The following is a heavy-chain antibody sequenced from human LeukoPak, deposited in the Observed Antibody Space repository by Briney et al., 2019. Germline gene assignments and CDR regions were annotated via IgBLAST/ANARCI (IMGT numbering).Heavy chain of an antibody. Sequence: SQTLSLTCTVSGGSISSGDYYWSWIRQPPGKGLEWIGYIYYSGSTYYNPSLKSRVTISVDTSKNQFSLKLSSVTAADTAVYYCARAVGSQNWFDPWGQGTLVTVSS. J-gene: IGHJ5*02. CDR2: IYYSGST. CDR3: ARAVGSQNWFDP. D-gene: IGHD2-15*01. CDR1: GGSISSGDYY. V-gene: IGHV4-30-4*01.